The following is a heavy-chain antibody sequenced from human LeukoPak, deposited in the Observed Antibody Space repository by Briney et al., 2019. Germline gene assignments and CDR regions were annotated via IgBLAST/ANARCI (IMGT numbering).Heavy chain of an antibody. CDR3: ARHQHSGRKHYYGMDV. V-gene: IGHV4-59*08. J-gene: IGHJ6*02. D-gene: IGHD5-12*01. CDR1: GGSIGIYY. CDR2: VYFDGST. Sequence: SETLSLTCTVSGGSIGIYYWSWLRQPPGKGLEWIGYVYFDGSTNYNPSLKSRVTLSVDTSKNQFSLRLSSVTAADTAVYYCARHQHSGRKHYYGMDVWGQGTTVTVFS.